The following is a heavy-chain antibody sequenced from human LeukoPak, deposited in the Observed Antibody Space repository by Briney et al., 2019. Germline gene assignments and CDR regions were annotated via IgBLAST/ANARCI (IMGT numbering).Heavy chain of an antibody. V-gene: IGHV1-69*01. CDR2: IIPIFGTA. CDR3: AKQLMHQLGFQH. D-gene: IGHD2-2*01. Sequence: ASVKVSCXASGGTFSSYAISWVRQAPGQGLAWMGGIIPIFGTANYAQKFQGRVTITADESTSTAYMELSSLRSEDTAVYYCAKQLMHQLGFQHWGQGTLVTVSS. J-gene: IGHJ1*01. CDR1: GGTFSSYA.